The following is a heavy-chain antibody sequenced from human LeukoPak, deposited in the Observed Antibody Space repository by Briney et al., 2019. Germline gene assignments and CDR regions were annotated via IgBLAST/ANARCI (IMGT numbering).Heavy chain of an antibody. V-gene: IGHV3-30*18. CDR3: VKAGYYDSSGYYYYLDY. CDR1: GFSFSSCG. Sequence: GGSLRLSCAASGFSFSSCGMHWVRQTPDKGLEWVAAMAKDGTDIHYVDSVKGRFTISRDNSRNTLYLQMFSLSTEDTAVYYCVKAGYYDSSGYYYYLDYWGQGTLVSVSS. CDR2: MAKDGTDI. D-gene: IGHD3-22*01. J-gene: IGHJ4*02.